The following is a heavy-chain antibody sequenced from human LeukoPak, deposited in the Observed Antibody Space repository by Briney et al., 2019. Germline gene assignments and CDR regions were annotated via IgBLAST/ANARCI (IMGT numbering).Heavy chain of an antibody. CDR3: AREYNSGCFP. D-gene: IGHD6-19*01. Sequence: ASVKVSCKASGYPFTGYYIQWVRQAPGQGLEWMGRIKSNTGGANYAQKFQGRVALTRDTSITTAYMELSRLRPDVTAVYYCAREYNSGCFPWGQGTLVTVSS. CDR2: IKSNTGGA. J-gene: IGHJ5*02. V-gene: IGHV1-2*06. CDR1: GYPFTGYY.